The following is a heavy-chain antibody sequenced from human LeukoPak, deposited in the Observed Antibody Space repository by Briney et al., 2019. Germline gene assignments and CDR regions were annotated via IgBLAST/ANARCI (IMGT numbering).Heavy chain of an antibody. Sequence: GASVKVSCKASGYTFTSYDINWVRQATGQGLEWMGWVNPNSGNTGYAQKFQGRVTMTRNTSISTAYMEPSSLRSEDTAVYYCARGYPLGYCSGGSCPFFDYWGQGILVTVSS. CDR3: ARGYPLGYCSGGSCPFFDY. V-gene: IGHV1-8*01. J-gene: IGHJ4*02. CDR2: VNPNSGNT. CDR1: GYTFTSYD. D-gene: IGHD2-15*01.